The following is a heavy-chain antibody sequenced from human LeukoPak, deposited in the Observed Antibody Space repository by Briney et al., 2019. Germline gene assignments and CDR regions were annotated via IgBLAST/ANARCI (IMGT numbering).Heavy chain of an antibody. CDR1: GGTFSSYA. J-gene: IGHJ5*02. V-gene: IGHV1-69*13. CDR3: AASSNYYDFWSGYYLGWFDP. Sequence: SVKVSCKASGGTFSSYAISWVRQAPGQGLEWMGGIIPIFGTANYAQKFQGRVTITVDESTSTAYMEMSSLRSEETAVYYCAASSNYYDFWSGYYLGWFDPWGQGTLVTVSS. D-gene: IGHD3-3*01. CDR2: IIPIFGTA.